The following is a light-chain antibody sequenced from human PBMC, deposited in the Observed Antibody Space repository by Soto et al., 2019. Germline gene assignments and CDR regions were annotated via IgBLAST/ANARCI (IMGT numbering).Light chain of an antibody. Sequence: DIVLTQSPSTLSFSPGERATLSCRASQTVSSSSLAWYQQKPGQAPRLLIFGASTRAAGFPDRFSGSGSGTEFTLTISSLQSEDFAVYFCQQYNIWPQTFGQGTKVDIK. CDR3: QQYNIWPQT. CDR1: QTVSSSS. J-gene: IGKJ1*01. CDR2: GAS. V-gene: IGKV3-20*01.